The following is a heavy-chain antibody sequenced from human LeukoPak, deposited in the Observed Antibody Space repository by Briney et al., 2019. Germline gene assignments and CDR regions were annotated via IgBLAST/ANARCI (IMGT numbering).Heavy chain of an antibody. D-gene: IGHD4-17*01. CDR1: GFRFDAFT. Sequence: PGGSLRLSCIASGFRFDAFTIGWVRQAPGKGPEWVSGIDGGAVKTYFADSVKGRFTISRDNSKNTVHLQMNSLRAEDTGVYYCVKESPHWTVTPGDWGQGTLVIVSS. J-gene: IGHJ4*02. CDR2: IDGGAVKT. CDR3: VKESPHWTVTPGD. V-gene: IGHV3-23*01.